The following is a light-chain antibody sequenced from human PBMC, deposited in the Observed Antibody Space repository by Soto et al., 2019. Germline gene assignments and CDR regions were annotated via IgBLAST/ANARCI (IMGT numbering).Light chain of an antibody. CDR2: DAA. V-gene: IGKV1-33*01. CDR3: QQYDSLPPT. Sequence: DIQLTQSPSSLSASVGDIVTITCQASQDINRYVNWYQQQLGKAPKLLMFDAATLESGVPSRFSGSGSGTEFTLTISSMQPEDFATYFCQQYDSLPPTFGGGTKV. J-gene: IGKJ4*01. CDR1: QDINRY.